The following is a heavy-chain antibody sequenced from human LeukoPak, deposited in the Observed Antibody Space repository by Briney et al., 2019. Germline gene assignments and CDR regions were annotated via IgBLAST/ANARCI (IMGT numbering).Heavy chain of an antibody. D-gene: IGHD4-4*01. CDR2: IIPILGIA. CDR1: GGTFSSYA. Sequence: SVKVSCKASGGTFSSYAISWVRQAPGQGLEWMGRIIPILGIANYAQKFQGRVTITADKSTSTAYMELSSLRSEDAAVYYCARDFEADHSSIHYYYGMDVWGQGTTVTVSS. CDR3: ARDFEADHSSIHYYYGMDV. J-gene: IGHJ6*02. V-gene: IGHV1-69*04.